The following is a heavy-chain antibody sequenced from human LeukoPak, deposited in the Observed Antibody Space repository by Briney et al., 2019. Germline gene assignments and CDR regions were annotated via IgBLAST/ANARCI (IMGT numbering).Heavy chain of an antibody. CDR3: VRRGDASSGWGDHDY. CDR2: NGGSGDKT. Sequence: GGSLRLSCAASGFTFNRNPISWVRQAPGKGLEWVSTNGGSGDKTFYADSVKGRITISRDNSKNMLHLQMSSLTAEDTALYYCVRRGDASSGWGDHDYWGQGALVTVSS. CDR1: GFTFNRNP. V-gene: IGHV3-23*01. D-gene: IGHD6-19*01. J-gene: IGHJ4*02.